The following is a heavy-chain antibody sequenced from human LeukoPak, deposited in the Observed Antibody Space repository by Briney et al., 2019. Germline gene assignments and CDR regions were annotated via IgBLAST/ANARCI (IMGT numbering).Heavy chain of an antibody. Sequence: GGSLRLSCAASGFTFSSYSMNWVRQAPGKGLEWVSSISSSSSYIYYADSVKGRFTISRDNAKNSLYLQMNSLRAEDTAVYYCARVSSTSSGRWGFNWFDPWGQGTLVTVSS. V-gene: IGHV3-21*01. CDR3: ARVSSTSSGRWGFNWFDP. CDR2: ISSSSSYI. J-gene: IGHJ5*02. D-gene: IGHD1-26*01. CDR1: GFTFSSYS.